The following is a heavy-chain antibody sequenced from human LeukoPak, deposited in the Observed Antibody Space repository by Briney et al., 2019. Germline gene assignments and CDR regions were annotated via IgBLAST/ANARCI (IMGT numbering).Heavy chain of an antibody. CDR1: GYSFTSYW. J-gene: IGHJ5*02. CDR2: IYPGDSDT. V-gene: IGHV5-51*01. CDR3: ARQDYGGNSQLYNWFDP. Sequence: GESLKISCKGSGYSFTSYWIGWVRQMPGKGLEWMGIIYPGDSDTRYSPSFQGQVTISADKSISTAYLQWSSLKASDTAMHYCARQDYGGNSQLYNWFDPWGQGTLVTVSS. D-gene: IGHD4-23*01.